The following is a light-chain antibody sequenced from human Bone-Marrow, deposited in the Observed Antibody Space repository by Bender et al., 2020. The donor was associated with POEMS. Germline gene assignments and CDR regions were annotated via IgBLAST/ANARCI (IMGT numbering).Light chain of an antibody. J-gene: IGLJ2*01. CDR1: ELANQY. Sequence: SYELTQPPSVSVSPGQTARITCSGDELANQYGYWYQQKAGQAPVLVIYKDTERPSGIPERFSGSISGTMATLTISGVQAEDEADYYCQSVDTSATYRIFGGGTKLTVL. CDR2: KDT. CDR3: QSVDTSATYRI. V-gene: IGLV3-25*03.